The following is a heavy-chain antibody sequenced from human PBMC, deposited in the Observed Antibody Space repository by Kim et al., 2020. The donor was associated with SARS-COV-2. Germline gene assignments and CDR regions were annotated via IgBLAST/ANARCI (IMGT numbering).Heavy chain of an antibody. J-gene: IGHJ6*03. CDR2: IYPGDSDT. V-gene: IGHV5-51*01. CDR1: GYSFTSYW. Sequence: GESLKISCKGSGYSFTSYWIGWVRQMPGKGLEWMGIIYPGDSDTRYSPSFQGQVTISADKSISTAYLQWSSLKASDTAMYYCARRGYSYGWGGVYYYMDVWGQGPTVTVSS. CDR3: ARRGYSYGWGGVYYYMDV. D-gene: IGHD5-18*01.